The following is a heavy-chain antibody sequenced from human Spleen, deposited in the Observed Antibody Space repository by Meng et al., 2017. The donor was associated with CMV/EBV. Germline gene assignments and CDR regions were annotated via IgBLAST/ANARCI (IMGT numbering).Heavy chain of an antibody. Sequence: LSTSGVGVGWIRQPPGKALEWLALIYWNDDKRYSPSLKSRLTITKDTSKKQVVLTMTNMDPVDTATYYCAHLSTIFGVVDDHYNMDVWGQGTTVTVSS. CDR3: AHLSTIFGVVDDHYNMDV. V-gene: IGHV2-5*01. D-gene: IGHD3-3*01. CDR2: IYWNDDK. CDR1: LSTSGVG. J-gene: IGHJ6*02.